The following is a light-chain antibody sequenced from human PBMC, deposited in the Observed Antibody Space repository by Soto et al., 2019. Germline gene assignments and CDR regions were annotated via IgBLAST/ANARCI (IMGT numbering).Light chain of an antibody. J-gene: IGKJ3*01. V-gene: IGKV3-15*01. CDR1: QSVRSY. CDR2: GTS. Sequence: EIVMTQSPDTLSVSPGERATLSCGASQSVRSYLAWYQQKPGQAPRLLIHGTSTRATGVPARFSGSGSGTEFTLSISGLPSDDFAVYYCQQYGSSLFTFGPGTKVDFK. CDR3: QQYGSSLFT.